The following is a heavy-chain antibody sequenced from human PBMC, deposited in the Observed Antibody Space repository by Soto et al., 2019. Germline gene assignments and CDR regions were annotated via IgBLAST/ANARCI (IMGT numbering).Heavy chain of an antibody. CDR1: GYTFTTYA. CDR2: ISVANGKT. V-gene: IGHV1-3*01. CDR3: ARDGLVRFLEWLSYYYGMDV. Sequence: GASVKVSCKASGYTFTTYALHWVRQAPGQSLEWMGWISVANGKTKYSQNFQGRVTITRDTSASTASMELSSLRSEDTAVYYCARDGLVRFLEWLSYYYGMDVWGQGTTVTVSS. D-gene: IGHD3-3*01. J-gene: IGHJ6*02.